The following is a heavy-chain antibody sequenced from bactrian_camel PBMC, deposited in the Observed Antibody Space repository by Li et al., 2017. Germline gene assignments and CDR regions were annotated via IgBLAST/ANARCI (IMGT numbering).Heavy chain of an antibody. CDR2: IVGNGSP. J-gene: IGHJ4*01. CDR1: TYTYSRYC. D-gene: IGHD2*01. V-gene: IGHV3S53*01. CDR3: AADRRSEWRTGTHCYILLHAGNEGTH. Sequence: VQLVESGGGSVQAGESLKLSCTASTYTYSRYCMGWFRQATGKEREEVAFIVGNGSPNYAASVKGRFTIIMNNAQNTVWLQMNSLLPEDTAVYYCAADRRSEWRTGTHCYILLHAGNEGTHWGQGTQVTV.